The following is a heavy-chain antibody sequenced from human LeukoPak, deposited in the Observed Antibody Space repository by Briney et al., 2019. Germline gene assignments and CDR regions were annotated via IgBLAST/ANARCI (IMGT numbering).Heavy chain of an antibody. Sequence: SETLSLTCTVSGGSISSYYWSWIRQPAGKGLEWIGRIYTSGSTNYNPSLKSRVTMSGDTSKNQFSLKLSSVLAADTAVYYCARDAGYCSGGSCYLYYFAYWGQGTLVTVSS. J-gene: IGHJ4*02. D-gene: IGHD2-15*01. V-gene: IGHV4-4*07. CDR2: IYTSGST. CDR1: GGSISSYY. CDR3: ARDAGYCSGGSCYLYYFAY.